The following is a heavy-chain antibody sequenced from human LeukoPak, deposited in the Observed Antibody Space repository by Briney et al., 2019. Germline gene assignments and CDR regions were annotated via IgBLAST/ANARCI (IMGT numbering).Heavy chain of an antibody. Sequence: SETLSLTCTVSGGSITSYYWSWIRQPPGKGLEWIGYIHCSENTYYNPSLKSRATISVDTSKTQFSLKLTSVTAADTAVYYCARGDCRGGGSCHDYWGQGTLVTVSS. D-gene: IGHD2-15*01. CDR1: GGSITSYY. V-gene: IGHV4-59*01. CDR3: ARGDCRGGGSCHDY. J-gene: IGHJ4*02. CDR2: IHCSENT.